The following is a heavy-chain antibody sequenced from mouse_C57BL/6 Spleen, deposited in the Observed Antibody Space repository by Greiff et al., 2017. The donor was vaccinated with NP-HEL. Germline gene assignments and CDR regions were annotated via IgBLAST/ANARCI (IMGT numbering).Heavy chain of an antibody. Sequence: QVHVKQPGAELVKPGASVKLSCKASGYTFTSYWMQWVKQRPGQGLEWIGEIDPSDSYTNYNQKFKGKATLTVDTSSSTAYMQLSSLTSEDSAVYYCARADYYYGSSYLDYWGQGTTLTVAS. CDR1: GYTFTSYW. CDR3: ARADYYYGSSYLDY. D-gene: IGHD1-1*01. V-gene: IGHV1-50*01. CDR2: IDPSDSYT. J-gene: IGHJ2*01.